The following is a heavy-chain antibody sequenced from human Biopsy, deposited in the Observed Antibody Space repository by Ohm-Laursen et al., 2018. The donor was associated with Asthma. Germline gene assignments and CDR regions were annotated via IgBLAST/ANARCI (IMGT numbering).Heavy chain of an antibody. CDR1: PGSFSGFF. Sequence: TLSLTCDVYPGSFSGFFWTWIRQSPGKGLEWIGETNERGVTNNNPSLKSRVIISIDTYWNRVSLKLTSVTAADTTVYYCARGPELDVWGQGTTVTVSS. J-gene: IGHJ6*02. V-gene: IGHV4-34*01. CDR3: ARGPELDV. CDR2: TNERGVT.